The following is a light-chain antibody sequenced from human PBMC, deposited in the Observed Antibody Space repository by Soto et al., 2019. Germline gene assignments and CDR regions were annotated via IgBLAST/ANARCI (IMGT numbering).Light chain of an antibody. Sequence: QSALTQPASVSGSPGQSITISCTGTSSDVGGYDYVSWYQHHPGKAPKLMIYDVSNRPSGVSNRFSGSKSGNTASLTISRLQAEDEADYYCSSYTSSSTLVFGGGTMVTVL. V-gene: IGLV2-14*03. CDR1: SSDVGGYDY. CDR3: SSYTSSSTLV. CDR2: DVS. J-gene: IGLJ2*01.